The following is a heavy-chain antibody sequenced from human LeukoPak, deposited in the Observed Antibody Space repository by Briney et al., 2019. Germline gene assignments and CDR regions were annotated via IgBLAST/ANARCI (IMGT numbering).Heavy chain of an antibody. CDR1: GGSFSGYY. CDR3: ARGLSPRINMVRGVRPPFRGVFDY. V-gene: IGHV4-34*01. CDR2: INHSGST. J-gene: IGHJ4*02. D-gene: IGHD3-10*01. Sequence: SETLSLTCAIYGGSFSGYYWSWIRQPPGKGLEWIGEINHSGSTNYNPSLKSRVTISVDTSKNQFSLKLSSVTAADTAVYYCARGLSPRINMVRGVRPPFRGVFDYWGQGTLVTVSS.